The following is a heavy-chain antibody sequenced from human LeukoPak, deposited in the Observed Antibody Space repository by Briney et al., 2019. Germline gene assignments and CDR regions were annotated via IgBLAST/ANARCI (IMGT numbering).Heavy chain of an antibody. CDR1: GGSMSSYY. CDR2: IYYTGST. CDR3: ARDYTMTHAFDI. V-gene: IGHV4-59*01. J-gene: IGHJ3*02. D-gene: IGHD3-22*01. Sequence: PWETLSLXCTVSGGSMSSYYWSWIGQPPGKEVEGIGYIYYTGSTNYNPSLKSRVTISVDTSKNQFSPKLSSVTAADTALYYCARDYTMTHAFDIWGQGTLVTVSS.